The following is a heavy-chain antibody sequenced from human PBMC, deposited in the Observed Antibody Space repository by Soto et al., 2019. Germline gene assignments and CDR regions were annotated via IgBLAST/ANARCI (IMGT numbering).Heavy chain of an antibody. J-gene: IGHJ6*02. Sequence: GGSLRLSCAASGFTFSSYGMHWVRQAPGKGLEWVAVISYDGSNKYYADSVKGRFTISRDNSKNTLYLQMNSLRAEDTAVYYCAKDGNYGSEYYGMDVWGQGTTVTVSS. CDR2: ISYDGSNK. D-gene: IGHD3-10*01. CDR3: AKDGNYGSEYYGMDV. CDR1: GFTFSSYG. V-gene: IGHV3-30*18.